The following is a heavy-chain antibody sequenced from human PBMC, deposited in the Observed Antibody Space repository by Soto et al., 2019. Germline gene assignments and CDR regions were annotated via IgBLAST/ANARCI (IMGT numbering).Heavy chain of an antibody. J-gene: IGHJ4*02. CDR1: GGSISSYY. Sequence: SETLSLTCTVSGGSISSYYWSWIRQPAGKGLEWIGRIYTSGSTNYNPSLKSRVTMSVDTSKNQFSLKLSSVTAADTAVYYCAREAGTSFSVRDFDYWGQGTLVTVSS. CDR2: IYTSGST. CDR3: AREAGTSFSVRDFDY. D-gene: IGHD1-7*01. V-gene: IGHV4-4*07.